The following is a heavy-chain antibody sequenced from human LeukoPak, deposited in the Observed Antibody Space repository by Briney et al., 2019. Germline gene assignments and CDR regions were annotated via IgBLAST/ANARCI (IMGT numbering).Heavy chain of an antibody. D-gene: IGHD4-17*01. V-gene: IGHV4-34*01. J-gene: IGHJ4*02. Sequence: NASETLSLTCAVYSGSFSGYFWTYVRQPPGMGLEWIGEINQRGSTNYNPSLKSRVTMSVDTSKNQFSLRLSSVTAADTAVYYCARGSIYYGDSIVYFDYWAQGTLVTVPS. CDR3: ARGSIYYGDSIVYFDY. CDR2: INQRGST. CDR1: SGSFSGYF.